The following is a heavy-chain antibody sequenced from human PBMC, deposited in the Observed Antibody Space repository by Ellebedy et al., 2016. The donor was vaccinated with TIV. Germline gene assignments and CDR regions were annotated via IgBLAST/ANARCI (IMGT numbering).Heavy chain of an antibody. Sequence: ASVKVSCKASGTTFSSFAISWVRQAPGQGLEWMGGIIPILGITNYPQKFQGGVTITADTSTYTAYMELSSLRSEDTAVYYCARARGGTGTTGFYYWGQGTLVTVSS. CDR2: IIPILGIT. V-gene: IGHV1-69*10. J-gene: IGHJ4*02. CDR1: GTTFSSFA. D-gene: IGHD1/OR15-1a*01. CDR3: ARARGGTGTTGFYY.